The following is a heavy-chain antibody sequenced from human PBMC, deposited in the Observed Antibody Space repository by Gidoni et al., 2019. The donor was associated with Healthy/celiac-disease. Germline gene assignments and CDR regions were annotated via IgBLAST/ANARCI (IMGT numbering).Heavy chain of an antibody. Sequence: EVQLVASGGGLVKPGGSLRISCAASGFTFRSYSMNWVRQAPGKGREWVSSISSSSSYIYYADSVKGRCTISRDNAKNSLYLQMNSLRAEDTAVYYCARESDDYGDYPVFWGQGTLVTVSS. CDR2: ISSSSSYI. D-gene: IGHD4-17*01. V-gene: IGHV3-21*01. CDR1: GFTFRSYS. J-gene: IGHJ4*02. CDR3: ARESDDYGDYPVF.